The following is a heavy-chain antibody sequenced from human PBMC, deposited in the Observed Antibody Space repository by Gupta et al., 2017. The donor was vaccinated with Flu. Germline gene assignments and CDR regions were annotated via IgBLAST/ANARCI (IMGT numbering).Heavy chain of an antibody. Sequence: QVQLVQSGAEVKKPGSSVKVSCKASGGTFSSYAISWVRQAPGQGLEWMGGIIPIFGTANYAQKVQGRVTITADKSTSTAYMELRSLRSEDTAVYYFARETGGATTFDFDYWGQGTLVTVSS. CDR3: ARETGGATTFDFDY. V-gene: IGHV1-69*06. CDR2: IIPIFGTA. D-gene: IGHD1-26*01. CDR1: GGTFSSYA. J-gene: IGHJ4*02.